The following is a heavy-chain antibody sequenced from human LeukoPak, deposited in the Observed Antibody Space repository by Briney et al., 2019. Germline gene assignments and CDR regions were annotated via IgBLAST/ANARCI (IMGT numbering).Heavy chain of an antibody. CDR2: ISSSGSTI. CDR3: ARVYDIVATIAFDY. CDR1: GFTFSGYE. Sequence: GGSLRLSCAASGFTFSGYEMNWVRQAPGKGLEWVSYISSSGSTIYYADSVKGRFTISRDNAKNSLYLQMNSLRAEDTAVYYCARVYDIVATIAFDYWGQGTLVTVSS. D-gene: IGHD5-12*01. J-gene: IGHJ4*02. V-gene: IGHV3-48*03.